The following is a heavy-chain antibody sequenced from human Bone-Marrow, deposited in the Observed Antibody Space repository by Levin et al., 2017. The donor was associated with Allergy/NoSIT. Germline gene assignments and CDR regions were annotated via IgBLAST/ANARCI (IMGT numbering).Heavy chain of an antibody. J-gene: IGHJ4*02. V-gene: IGHV3-30*04. CDR1: GLTFSSYA. CDR3: ASAFAGASGLFDY. D-gene: IGHD1-26*01. CDR2: ISYDGGNN. Sequence: GGSLRLSCAASGLTFSSYAFYWVRQAPGKGLEWVSLISYDGGNNNYADSVKGRFTISRDNSKNTVYLQMNSLRAEDTAVYYCASAFAGASGLFDYWGQGTLVTVSS.